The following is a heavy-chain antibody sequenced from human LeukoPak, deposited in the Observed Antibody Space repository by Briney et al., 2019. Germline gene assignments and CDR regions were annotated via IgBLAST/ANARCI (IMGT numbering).Heavy chain of an antibody. D-gene: IGHD3-22*01. Sequence: GVAVKVSCKASGYTFTGYYMHWVRQPPGQGLEWMGWINPNSGGTNYAQKFQGRVTMTRDTSISTAYMELSRLRSDDTAVYYCASLYYYDSSGVIDAFDIWGRGKIDTVSS. J-gene: IGHJ3*02. CDR3: ASLYYYDSSGVIDAFDI. CDR2: INPNSGGT. CDR1: GYTFTGYY. V-gene: IGHV1-2*02.